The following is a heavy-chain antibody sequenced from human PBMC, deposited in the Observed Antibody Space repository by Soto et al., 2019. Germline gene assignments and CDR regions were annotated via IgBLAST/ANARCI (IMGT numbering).Heavy chain of an antibody. Sequence: GGSLRLSCAASGFTFSDYWMSWVRQAPGKGLECVANIKEDGSGKYYVGSVRGRFTISRDNAKNSLYLQMNSLRGEDTAVYYCARVAGNGWFFYWGQGTLVTVSS. CDR2: IKEDGSGK. J-gene: IGHJ4*02. CDR1: GFTFSDYW. D-gene: IGHD6-19*01. V-gene: IGHV3-7*01. CDR3: ARVAGNGWFFY.